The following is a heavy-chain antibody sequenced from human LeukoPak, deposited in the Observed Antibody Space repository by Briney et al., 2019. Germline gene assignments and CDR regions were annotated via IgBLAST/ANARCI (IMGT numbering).Heavy chain of an antibody. Sequence: GGSLRLSGSASGFTFSSYAMHWVRQAPGKGLEYVSAISSNGGSTYYADSVKGRFTISRDNSKNTLYLQMSSLRTEDTAVYYCVKVWAAAGTFDFWGQGTLVTVSS. CDR2: ISSNGGST. CDR3: VKVWAAAGTFDF. CDR1: GFTFSSYA. V-gene: IGHV3-64D*06. D-gene: IGHD6-13*01. J-gene: IGHJ4*02.